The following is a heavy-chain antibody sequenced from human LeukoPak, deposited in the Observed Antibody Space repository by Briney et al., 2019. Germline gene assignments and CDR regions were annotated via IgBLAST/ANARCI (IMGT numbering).Heavy chain of an antibody. CDR2: MNPNSGNT. CDR1: GYTFTSYD. J-gene: IGHJ5*02. CDR3: ARGNSKRYCTGGSCYWFDP. Sequence: ASVTVSCKASGYTFTSYDINWVRQAAGQGVEGMGWMNPNSGNTGYVQTFQGRVTMTRNTSISTAYMELSSLRSEDTAVYYCARGNSKRYCTGGSCYWFDPWGQGTLVTVSS. D-gene: IGHD2-15*01. V-gene: IGHV1-8*01.